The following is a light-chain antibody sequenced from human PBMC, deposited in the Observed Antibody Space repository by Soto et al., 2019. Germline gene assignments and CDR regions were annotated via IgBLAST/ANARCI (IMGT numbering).Light chain of an antibody. V-gene: IGKV1-5*03. Sequence: DIQMTQSQSTLSGSVGDRVTITCRASQTISSWLAWYQQKPGKAPKLLIYKASTLKSGVPSRFSGSGSGTEFTLTISSLQPDDFATYYCQHYNSYSEAFGQGTMV. CDR3: QHYNSYSEA. J-gene: IGKJ1*01. CDR2: KAS. CDR1: QTISSW.